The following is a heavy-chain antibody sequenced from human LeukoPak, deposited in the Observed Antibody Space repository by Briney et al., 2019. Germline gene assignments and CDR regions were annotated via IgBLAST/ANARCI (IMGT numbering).Heavy chain of an antibody. CDR1: GFTFSTYW. V-gene: IGHV3-7*01. CDR3: ARDSAAAGTWWFDP. D-gene: IGHD6-13*01. J-gene: IGHJ5*02. CDR2: IKEDGSEK. Sequence: PGGSLRLSCAASGFTFSTYWMTWVRQAPGKGLEWVANIKEDGSEKHYVDSVKGRFTISRDNAKNSLYLQMNSLRAADTAVYYCARDSAAAGTWWFDPWGQGTLVTVSS.